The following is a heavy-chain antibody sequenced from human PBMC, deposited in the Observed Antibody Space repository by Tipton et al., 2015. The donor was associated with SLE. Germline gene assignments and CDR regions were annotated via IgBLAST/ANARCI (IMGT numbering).Heavy chain of an antibody. CDR3: ARDSLSGDNWFDP. Sequence: TLSLTCTVSGGSISSSSYYWGWIRQPPGKGLEWIGSIYYSGSTYYNPSLKSRVTISVDTSKNQFSLKLSSVTAADTAVYYCARDSLSGDNWFDPWGQGTLVTVSS. CDR2: IYYSGST. CDR1: GGSISSSSYY. J-gene: IGHJ5*02. D-gene: IGHD1-1*01. V-gene: IGHV4-39*07.